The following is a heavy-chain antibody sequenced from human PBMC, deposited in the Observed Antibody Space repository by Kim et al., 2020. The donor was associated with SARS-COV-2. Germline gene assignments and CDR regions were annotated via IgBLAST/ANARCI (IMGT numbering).Heavy chain of an antibody. J-gene: IGHJ4*02. CDR3: ATPYRSTRGFFSY. D-gene: IGHD5-12*01. CDR1: GFSFSDFA. CDR2: ISNSGDST. V-gene: IGHV3-23*01. Sequence: GGSLRLSCAASGFSFSDFAMRWVRQAPGKGLEWVSSISNSGDSTFYVYSVEGRFAVSRDNAKNMVYLQMNSLRAEVTAVYYCATPYRSTRGFFSYWGLETLVTVSS.